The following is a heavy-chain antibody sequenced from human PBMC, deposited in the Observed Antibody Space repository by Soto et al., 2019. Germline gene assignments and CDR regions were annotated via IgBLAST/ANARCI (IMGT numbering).Heavy chain of an antibody. D-gene: IGHD6-6*01. CDR1: GFTFSSYS. Sequence: GGSLRLSCAASGFTFSSYSMNWVRQAPGKGLEWVSSISSSSYIYYADSVKGRFTISRDNAKNSLYLQMNSLRAEDTAVYYCARDLVAARPHYMDVWGKGTTVTVSS. CDR2: ISSSSYI. V-gene: IGHV3-21*01. J-gene: IGHJ6*03. CDR3: ARDLVAARPHYMDV.